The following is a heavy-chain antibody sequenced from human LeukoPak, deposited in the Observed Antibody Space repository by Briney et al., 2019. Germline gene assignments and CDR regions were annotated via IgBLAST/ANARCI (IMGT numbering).Heavy chain of an antibody. CDR2: IWYDGSNK. CDR3: ASSVGHYYDSSGSYLSDGY. J-gene: IGHJ4*02. Sequence: GRSLRLSCAASGFTFSSYGMHWVRQAPGKGLEWVAVIWYDGSNKYYADSVKGRFTISRDNSKNTLYLQMNSLRAEDTAVYYCASSVGHYYDSSGSYLSDGYWGQGTLVTVSS. D-gene: IGHD3-22*01. CDR1: GFTFSSYG. V-gene: IGHV3-33*01.